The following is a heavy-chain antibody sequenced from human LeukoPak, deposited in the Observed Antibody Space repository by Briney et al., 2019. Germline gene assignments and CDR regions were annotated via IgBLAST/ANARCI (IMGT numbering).Heavy chain of an antibody. J-gene: IGHJ3*02. CDR2: IKSKTDGGTT. CDR1: GFTFSNAW. D-gene: IGHD1-26*01. V-gene: IGHV3-15*01. CDR3: TTGAPSPVGATDYDAFDI. Sequence: GGSLRLSCAASGFTFSNAWMSWVRQAPGKGLEWVGRIKSKTDGGTTDYAAPVKGRFTISRDDSKNTLYLQMNSLKTEDTAVYYCTTGAPSPVGATDYDAFDIWGQGTMVTVSS.